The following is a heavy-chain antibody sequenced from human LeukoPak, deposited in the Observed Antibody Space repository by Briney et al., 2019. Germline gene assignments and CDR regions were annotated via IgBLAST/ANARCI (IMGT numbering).Heavy chain of an antibody. CDR3: VCLKGVPAAVY. CDR1: GFTFSSYA. J-gene: IGHJ4*02. Sequence: PGGSLRLSCAASGFTFSSYAMHWVRQAPGKGLEWVAVISYDGSNKYYADSVKGRFTISRDNSKNTLYLQMNSLRAEDTAVYYCVCLKGVPAAVYWGQGTLVTVSS. D-gene: IGHD2-2*01. CDR2: ISYDGSNK. V-gene: IGHV3-30-3*01.